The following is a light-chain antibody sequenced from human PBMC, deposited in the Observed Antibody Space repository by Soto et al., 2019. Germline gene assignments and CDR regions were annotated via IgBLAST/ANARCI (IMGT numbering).Light chain of an antibody. CDR3: QQYGRSPPFT. V-gene: IGKV3-20*01. J-gene: IGKJ2*01. Sequence: ELVLTQSPGTLSLSPGERATLSCRASQSVSSSYLAWYQQKPGQAPRLLIYGASNRATGIPDRFSGSGSGXDFTLTISRLEPEDFAVYFCQQYGRSPPFTFGQGTKVEIK. CDR1: QSVSSSY. CDR2: GAS.